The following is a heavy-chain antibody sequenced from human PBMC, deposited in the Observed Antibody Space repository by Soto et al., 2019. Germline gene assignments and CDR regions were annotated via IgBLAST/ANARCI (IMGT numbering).Heavy chain of an antibody. V-gene: IGHV4-30-4*01. D-gene: IGHD1-26*01. J-gene: IGHJ5*02. CDR2: IYDSGST. CDR3: ARDLWDIWEPFDL. CDR1: GDSVSSGDYY. Sequence: QVQLQESGPGLVKPSQTLSLTCTVSGDSVSSGDYYWNWIRQPPGKGLEWIGYIYDSGSTHYNPSLNSRVTISVDTSKNQFSLKLTSVTAADTAVYYCARDLWDIWEPFDLWGRGTVVTVSS.